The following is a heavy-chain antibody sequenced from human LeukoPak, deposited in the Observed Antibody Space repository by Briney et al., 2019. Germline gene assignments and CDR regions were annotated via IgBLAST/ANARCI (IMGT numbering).Heavy chain of an antibody. CDR2: IYYSGST. CDR3: ARVEGYYYYMDV. Sequence: SETLSLTCAVSGGSISGYYWSWIRQPPGKGLEWIGYIYYSGSTNYNPSLKSRVTISVDTSKNQFSLKLSSVTAADTAVYYCARVEGYYYYMDVWGKGTTVTVSS. V-gene: IGHV4-59*01. J-gene: IGHJ6*03. CDR1: GGSISGYY.